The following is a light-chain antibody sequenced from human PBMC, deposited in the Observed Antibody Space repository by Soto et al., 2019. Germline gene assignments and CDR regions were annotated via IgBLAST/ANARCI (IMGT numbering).Light chain of an antibody. CDR1: QSISSY. V-gene: IGKV1-39*01. CDR3: QPSYSTPPT. J-gene: IGKJ4*01. Sequence: DIQMTQSPSSLSASVGDRVTITCRASQSISSYLNWYQQKPGKAPKLLIYAASSLQSGVPSRFSGSGSGTDFTLTISSLQPEDFATYYCQPSYSTPPTFGGGTKVEIK. CDR2: AAS.